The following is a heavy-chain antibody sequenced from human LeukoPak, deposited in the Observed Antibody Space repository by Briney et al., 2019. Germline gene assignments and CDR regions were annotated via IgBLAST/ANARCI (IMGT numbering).Heavy chain of an antibody. CDR1: GYTFTGYY. Sequence: GASVKVSCKASGYTFTGYYMHWVRQAPGQGLEWMGGIIPIFGTANYAQKFQGRVTITADESTSTAYMELSSLRSEDTAVYYCARGMPYYDILTGYYTWFDPWGQGTLVTVSS. D-gene: IGHD3-9*01. CDR2: IIPIFGTA. J-gene: IGHJ5*02. V-gene: IGHV1-69*13. CDR3: ARGMPYYDILTGYYTWFDP.